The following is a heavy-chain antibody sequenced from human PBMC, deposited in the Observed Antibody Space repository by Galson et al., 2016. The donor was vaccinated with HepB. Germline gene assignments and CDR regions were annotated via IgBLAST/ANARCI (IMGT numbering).Heavy chain of an antibody. V-gene: IGHV3-49*03. J-gene: IGHJ4*02. D-gene: IGHD4-23*01. CDR3: TRNSGGNSRGPTY. CDR1: GFTFGDYA. CDR2: MRAKTYSGTT. Sequence: SLRLSCATSGFTFGDYAMGWFRQAPGKGLEWVSVMRAKTYSGTTEVAASVKGRFIISRDDSKSIAYLQMNSLKTEDPAVYYCTRNSGGNSRGPTYWGQGTLVTVSS.